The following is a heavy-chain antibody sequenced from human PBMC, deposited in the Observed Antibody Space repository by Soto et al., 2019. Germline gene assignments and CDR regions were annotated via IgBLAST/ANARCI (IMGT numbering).Heavy chain of an antibody. D-gene: IGHD3-22*01. V-gene: IGHV3-30*18. Sequence: PGGSLRLSCAASGFTFSSYGMHWVRQAPGKGLEWVAVISYDGSNKYYADSVKGRFTISRDNSKNTLYLQMNSLRAEDTAVYYCAKDRDYDSSGYYSYWGQGTLVTVSS. CDR3: AKDRDYDSSGYYSY. CDR1: GFTFSSYG. CDR2: ISYDGSNK. J-gene: IGHJ4*02.